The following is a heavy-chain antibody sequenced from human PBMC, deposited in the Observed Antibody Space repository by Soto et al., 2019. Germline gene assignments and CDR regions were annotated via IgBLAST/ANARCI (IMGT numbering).Heavy chain of an antibody. J-gene: IGHJ6*02. CDR2: IYPGDSNT. D-gene: IGHD6-19*01. CDR1: GYSFNAYW. Sequence: GESLKISCKGSGYSFNAYWIAWVRQMPGKGLEWMGVIYPGDSNTIYSPSFQGQVTISVDKSISTAYLQWSSLKASDTAVYYCARHVRGSGWSDPSTSMNVWGQGTTVTVSS. CDR3: ARHVRGSGWSDPSTSMNV. V-gene: IGHV5-51*01.